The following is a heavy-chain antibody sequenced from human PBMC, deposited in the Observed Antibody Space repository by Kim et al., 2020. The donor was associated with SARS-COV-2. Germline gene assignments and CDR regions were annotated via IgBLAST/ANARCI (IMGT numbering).Heavy chain of an antibody. CDR3: ARSLIVNKGNDAFDI. CDR1: GFTLSSHS. J-gene: IGHJ3*02. D-gene: IGHD3-22*01. Sequence: GGSLRLSCATSGFTLSSHSMNWVRQAPGKGLEWVSSISRSSGSIYYLDSVRGRFTSSRDNVRNSLYLQMNSLGAEDTAVYYCARSLIVNKGNDAFDIWGQGTMVIVSS. CDR2: ISRSSGSI. V-gene: IGHV3-21*06.